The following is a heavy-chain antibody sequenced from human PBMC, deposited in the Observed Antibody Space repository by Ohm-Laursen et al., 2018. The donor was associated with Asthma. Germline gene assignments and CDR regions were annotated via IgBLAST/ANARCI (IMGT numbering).Heavy chain of an antibody. V-gene: IGHV3-53*01. D-gene: IGHD3-10*01. Sequence: SLRLSCAASGFSVSRHFMNWIRQGPEKGLEWVSDIYPGGATFYAESVKGRFTISTDDSKNTLNLQMSNLRGDDTAAYYCARGQGSGDISGSDPFDLWGQGTTVSVSS. J-gene: IGHJ3*01. CDR3: ARGQGSGDISGSDPFDL. CDR1: GFSVSRHF. CDR2: IYPGGAT.